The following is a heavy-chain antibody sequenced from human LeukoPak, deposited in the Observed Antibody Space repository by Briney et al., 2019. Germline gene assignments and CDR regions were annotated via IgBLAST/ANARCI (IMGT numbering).Heavy chain of an antibody. J-gene: IGHJ6*03. Sequence: SETLSLTCTVSGYSISSGYYWGWIRQPPGKGLEWIGSIYHSGSTYYNPSLKSRVTISVDTSKNQFSLKLSSVTAADTAVYYCARGACSSTSCYLGLVYYMDVWGKGTTVTVSS. D-gene: IGHD2-2*01. CDR3: ARGACSSTSCYLGLVYYMDV. CDR1: GYSISSGYY. V-gene: IGHV4-38-2*02. CDR2: IYHSGST.